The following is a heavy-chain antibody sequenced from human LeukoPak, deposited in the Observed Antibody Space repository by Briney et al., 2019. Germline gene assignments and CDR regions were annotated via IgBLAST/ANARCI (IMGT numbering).Heavy chain of an antibody. Sequence: PGGSLRLSCAASGFSFGAYAMSWVRQAPGEGLEWVSAINGLGGSTYSADSVKGRFTISRDNSRNTLYLQMDNLRAEDTAVYFCAKAPRDGYNPLDYWGQGTLVTVSS. J-gene: IGHJ4*02. V-gene: IGHV3-23*01. CDR1: GFSFGAYA. CDR2: INGLGGST. CDR3: AKAPRDGYNPLDY. D-gene: IGHD5-24*01.